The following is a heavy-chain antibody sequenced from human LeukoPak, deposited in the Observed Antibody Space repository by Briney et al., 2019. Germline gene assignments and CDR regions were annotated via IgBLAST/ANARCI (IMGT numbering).Heavy chain of an antibody. CDR1: GFTFSSYG. CDR3: AKDKPLTYCSGGSCSLYYYYGMDV. J-gene: IGHJ6*02. CDR2: ISYDGSNK. V-gene: IGHV3-30*18. D-gene: IGHD2-15*01. Sequence: GGPLRLSCAASGFTFSSYGMHWVRQAPGKGLEWVALISYDGSNKYYANSVKGRFTISRDNSKNTLYLQMNSLRAEDTAVYYCAKDKPLTYCSGGSCSLYYYYGMDVWGQGTTVTVSS.